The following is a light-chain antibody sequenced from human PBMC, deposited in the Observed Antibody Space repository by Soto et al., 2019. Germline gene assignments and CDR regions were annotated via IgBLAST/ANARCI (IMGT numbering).Light chain of an antibody. CDR2: EVT. Sequence: QSALTQPPSSSGSPGQSVTISCTGTSSDVGAYNYVSWYQQHAGKAPKLVIYEVTKRPSGVPDRFSGSKSANTAARTVSGLQAEDEADYYCSSFASSNTWVFGGGTKQTVL. CDR1: SSDVGAYNY. J-gene: IGLJ3*02. V-gene: IGLV2-8*01. CDR3: SSFASSNTWV.